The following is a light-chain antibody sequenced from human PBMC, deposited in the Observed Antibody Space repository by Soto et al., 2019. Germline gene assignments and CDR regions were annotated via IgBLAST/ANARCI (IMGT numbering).Light chain of an antibody. Sequence: QSVLTQPASVSGSPGQSITISCSGPTSDVGTFNFVSWYQQHPGKAPKLIIYEVSNRPSGVSTRFSGSKSGNTASLTVSGLQDEDEADYYCSSYAGSNNYVFGSGTKVTAL. CDR1: TSDVGTFNF. CDR3: SSYAGSNNYV. V-gene: IGLV2-14*01. J-gene: IGLJ1*01. CDR2: EVS.